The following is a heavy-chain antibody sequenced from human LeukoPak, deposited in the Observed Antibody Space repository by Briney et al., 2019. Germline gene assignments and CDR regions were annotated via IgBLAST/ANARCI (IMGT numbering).Heavy chain of an antibody. CDR1: GGSISSYY. CDR3: TRAWGNVVVPPYDY. CDR2: IYTSGST. D-gene: IGHD2-2*01. Sequence: SETLSLTCTVSGGSISSYYWSWIRQPAGKGLEWIGRIYTSGSTNYNPSLKSRVTMSVDTSKNQFSLKLSSVTAADTAVYYCTRAWGNVVVPPYDYWGQGTLVTVSS. V-gene: IGHV4-4*07. J-gene: IGHJ4*02.